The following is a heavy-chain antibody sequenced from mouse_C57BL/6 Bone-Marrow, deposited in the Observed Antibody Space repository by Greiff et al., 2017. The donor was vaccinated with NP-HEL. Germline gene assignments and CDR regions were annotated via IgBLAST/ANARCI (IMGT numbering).Heavy chain of an antibody. J-gene: IGHJ1*03. CDR3: ASNIHYYGGRYWDFDV. CDR2: IYPRSGNT. D-gene: IGHD1-1*01. Sequence: VKLMQSGAELARPGASVKLSCKASGYTFTSYGISWVKQRTGQGLEWIGEIYPRSGNTNYNEKFKGKATLTADKSSSTAYMELRSLTYEESAVYFCASNIHYYGGRYWDFDVWGKGTTVTVSS. V-gene: IGHV1-81*01. CDR1: GYTFTSYG.